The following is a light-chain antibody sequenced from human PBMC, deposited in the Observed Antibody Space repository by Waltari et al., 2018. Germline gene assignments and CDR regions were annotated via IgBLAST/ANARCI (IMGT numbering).Light chain of an antibody. V-gene: IGLV1-44*01. Sequence: QSVLTQPPSASGTPGQRVTISCSGSSSNIGSNTVNWYQQPPGTAPKLPIPRNNQRPAGVPDRFAGSKSGTSASLAISGLQSEDEADYYCAAWDDSLSALYVFGTGTKVTVL. CDR3: AAWDDSLSALYV. CDR2: RNN. J-gene: IGLJ1*01. CDR1: SSNIGSNT.